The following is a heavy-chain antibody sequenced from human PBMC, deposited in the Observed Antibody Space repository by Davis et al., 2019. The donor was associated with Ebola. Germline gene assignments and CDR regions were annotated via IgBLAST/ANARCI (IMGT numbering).Heavy chain of an antibody. CDR1: GVSIRRHY. Sequence: PSETLSLTCTVSGVSIRRHYWSWIRQPPGKRLEWIGSIYYTGNAYYNSSLASRATISVDTSKNQFSLKLTSVTAADTAMYYCSERGSSVWGQGTLVTVSS. CDR3: SERGSSV. V-gene: IGHV4-59*03. J-gene: IGHJ4*02. CDR2: IYYTGNA. D-gene: IGHD3-10*01.